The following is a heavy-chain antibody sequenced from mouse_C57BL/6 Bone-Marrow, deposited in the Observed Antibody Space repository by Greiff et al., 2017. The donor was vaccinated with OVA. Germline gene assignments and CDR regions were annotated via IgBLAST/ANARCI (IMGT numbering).Heavy chain of an antibody. CDR1: GFTFSDYY. CDR3: ARPGDGYYVNFDV. CDR2: ISNGGGST. D-gene: IGHD2-3*01. J-gene: IGHJ1*03. Sequence: EVKLVESGGGLVQPGGSLKLSCAASGFTFSDYYMYWVRQTPEKRLEWVAYISNGGGSTYYPDTVKGRFTISRDNAKNTLYLQMSRLKSEDTAMYYCARPGDGYYVNFDVWGTGTTVTVSS. V-gene: IGHV5-12*01.